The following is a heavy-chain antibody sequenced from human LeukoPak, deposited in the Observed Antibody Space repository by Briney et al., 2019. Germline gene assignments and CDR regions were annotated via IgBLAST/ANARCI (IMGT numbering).Heavy chain of an antibody. CDR2: MNPNSGNT. V-gene: IGHV1-8*01. CDR3: ARRYCSGGSCSSDY. J-gene: IGHJ4*02. CDR1: GYTFTSYD. Sequence: ASVKVSRKASGYTFTSYDINWVRQATGQGLEWMGWMNPNSGNTGYAQKFQGRVTMTRNTSISTAYMELSSLRSEDTAVYYCARRYCSGGSCSSDYWGQGTLVTVSS. D-gene: IGHD2-15*01.